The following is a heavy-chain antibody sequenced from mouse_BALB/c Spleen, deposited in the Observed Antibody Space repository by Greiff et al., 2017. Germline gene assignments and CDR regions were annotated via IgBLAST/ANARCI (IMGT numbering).Heavy chain of an antibody. CDR1: GFTFSSYA. D-gene: IGHD1-1*01. Sequence: EVQRVESGGGLVKPGGSLKLSRAASGFTFSSYAMSWVRQTPEKRLEWVASICSGGSTYYPDSVKGRFTISSDNARNILYLQMSSLRSEDTAMYYCARGQEGSSYGGFAYWGQGTLVTVSA. CDR2: ICSGGST. J-gene: IGHJ3*01. V-gene: IGHV5-6-5*01. CDR3: ARGQEGSSYGGFAY.